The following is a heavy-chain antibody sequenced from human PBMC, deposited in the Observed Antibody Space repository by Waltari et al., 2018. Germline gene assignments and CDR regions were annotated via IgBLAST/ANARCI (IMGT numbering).Heavy chain of an antibody. D-gene: IGHD1-26*01. CDR2: ISGSGGST. J-gene: IGHJ4*02. CDR1: GFTFRSYA. V-gene: IGHV3-23*04. CDR3: AKAPRGGSYYSD. Sequence: EVQLVESGGGLVQPGGSLRLACAASGFTFRSYAMSWVRQAPGKGLEWVSAISGSGGSTYYADSVKGRFTISRDNSKNTLYLQMNSLRAEDTAVYYCAKAPRGGSYYSDWGQGTLVTVSS.